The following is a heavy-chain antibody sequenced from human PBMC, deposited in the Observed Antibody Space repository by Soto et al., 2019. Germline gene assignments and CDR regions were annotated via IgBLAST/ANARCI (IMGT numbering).Heavy chain of an antibody. CDR3: ARHHGPTTSENWFDP. CDR2: ISTYSGDT. CDR1: GYTFFTYD. D-gene: IGHD5-12*01. Sequence: ASVKVSCKASGYTFFTYDISWVRQAPGQGLEWIGWISTYSGDTKYAQKFQGRVTMTTDTSTTTAYLELRSLRSDDTAVYYCARHHGPTTSENWFDPWGQGTLVTVSS. V-gene: IGHV1-18*01. J-gene: IGHJ5*02.